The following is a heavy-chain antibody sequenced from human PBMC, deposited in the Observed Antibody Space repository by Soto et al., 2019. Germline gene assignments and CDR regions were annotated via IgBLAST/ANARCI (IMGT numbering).Heavy chain of an antibody. CDR2: VHPSGST. CDR3: ASLLKFCGGDCYSDY. V-gene: IGHV4-34*01. J-gene: IGHJ4*02. Sequence: SETLSLTCAVFSASLGDHYWAWIRQSPDKGLEWIGEVHPSGSTNYNPSLKSRVTISVDTSKNQFSLKLSSVTAADTAVYYCASLLKFCGGDCYSDYWGQGTLVTVSS. CDR1: SASLGDHY. D-gene: IGHD2-21*02.